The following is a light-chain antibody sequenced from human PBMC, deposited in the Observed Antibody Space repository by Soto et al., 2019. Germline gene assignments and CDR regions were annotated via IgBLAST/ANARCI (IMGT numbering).Light chain of an antibody. V-gene: IGKV3-20*01. CDR1: QSVSSSY. Sequence: EIVLTQSPGTLSLSPGERATLSCRASQSVSSSYLAWYQQKPGQAPRPLIYGASSRAIGIPDRFSGSGSGTDFTLTISRLAPEDFAVYYCRQYGSSPWTFGQGTKVEI. CDR2: GAS. J-gene: IGKJ1*01. CDR3: RQYGSSPWT.